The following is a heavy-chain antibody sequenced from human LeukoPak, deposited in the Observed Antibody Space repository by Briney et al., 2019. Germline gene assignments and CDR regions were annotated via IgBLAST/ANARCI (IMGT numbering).Heavy chain of an antibody. D-gene: IGHD6-6*01. CDR1: GFSFSNYG. J-gene: IGHJ4*02. CDR3: ARGGAARPDY. CDR2: ISSTSTTI. Sequence: PGGSPRLSCAASGFSFSNYGMNSVRQAPGKGLEWVSYISSTSTTINYADSVRGRFTISRDNAKRSLYLQMNRLRVEDRAVYYCARGGAARPDYWGQGTLVTVSS. V-gene: IGHV3-48*04.